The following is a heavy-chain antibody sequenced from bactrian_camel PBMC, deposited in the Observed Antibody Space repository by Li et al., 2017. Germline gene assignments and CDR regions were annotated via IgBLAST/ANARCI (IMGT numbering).Heavy chain of an antibody. CDR3: ATVRVSDGSPPDY. D-gene: IGHD6*01. Sequence: QVQLVESGGGSAQAGGSLRLTCAASGFNFDNYCMGWFRQAPGKEREGVAAIDIDGTTAYADSVKGRFTISRDNTKNTLYLQMNNLKTEDTAVYYCATVRVSDGSPPDYWGQGTQVTVS. V-gene: IGHV3S55*01. J-gene: IGHJ4*01. CDR2: IDIDGTT. CDR1: GFNFDNYC.